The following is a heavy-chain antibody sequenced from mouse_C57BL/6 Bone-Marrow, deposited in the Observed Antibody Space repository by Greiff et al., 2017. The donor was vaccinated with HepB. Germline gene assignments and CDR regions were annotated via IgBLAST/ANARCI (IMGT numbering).Heavy chain of an antibody. D-gene: IGHD2-3*01. CDR3: ARFYDGYYRYFDV. CDR2: IWTGGGT. Sequence: VKVVESGPGLVAPSQSLSITCTVSGFSLTSYAISWVRQPPGKGLEWLGVIWTGGGTNYNSALKSRLSISKDNSKSQVFLKMNSLQTDDTARYYCARFYDGYYRYFDVWGTGTTVTVSS. V-gene: IGHV2-9-1*01. J-gene: IGHJ1*03. CDR1: GFSLTSYA.